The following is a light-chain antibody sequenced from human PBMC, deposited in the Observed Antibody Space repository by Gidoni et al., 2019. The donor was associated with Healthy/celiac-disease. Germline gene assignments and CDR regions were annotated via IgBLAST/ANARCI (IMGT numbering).Light chain of an antibody. CDR3: QQYNNWPLT. CDR1: QSVSSN. Sequence: MTQSPATLSVSPGERATLSCRASQSVSSNLAWYQQKPGQAPRLLIYGASTRATGIPARFSGSGSGTEFTLTISSLQSEDFAVYYWQQYNNWPLTFGGGTKVEIK. V-gene: IGKV3-15*01. J-gene: IGKJ4*01. CDR2: GAS.